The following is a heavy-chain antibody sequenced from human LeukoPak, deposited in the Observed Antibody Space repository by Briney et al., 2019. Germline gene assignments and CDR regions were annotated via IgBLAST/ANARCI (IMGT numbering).Heavy chain of an antibody. D-gene: IGHD6-19*01. CDR2: IWYDGSNK. CDR1: GFTFSSYD. Sequence: PGRSLRLSCAASGFTFSSYDMHWVRQAPGKGLEWVAVIWYDGSNKYYADSVKGRFTISRDNSKNTLYLQMNSLRAEDTAVYYCAKDIQQWLGGGYFDYWGQGTLVTVSS. J-gene: IGHJ4*02. CDR3: AKDIQQWLGGGYFDY. V-gene: IGHV3-33*06.